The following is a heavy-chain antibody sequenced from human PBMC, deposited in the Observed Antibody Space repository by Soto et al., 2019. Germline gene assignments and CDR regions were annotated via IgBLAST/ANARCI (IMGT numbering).Heavy chain of an antibody. V-gene: IGHV4-31*03. CDR3: ARANWEYQLLHSYYFDY. CDR2: IYYSGST. Sequence: PSETLSLTCTVSGGSISSGGYYWSWIXQHPGKGLEWIGYIYYSGSTYYNPSLKSRVTISVDTSKNQFSLKLSSVTAADTAVYYCARANWEYQLLHSYYFDYWGQGTLVTVSS. D-gene: IGHD2-2*01. J-gene: IGHJ4*02. CDR1: GGSISSGGYY.